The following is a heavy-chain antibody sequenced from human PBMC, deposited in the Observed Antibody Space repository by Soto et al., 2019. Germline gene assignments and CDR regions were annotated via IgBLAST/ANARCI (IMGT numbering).Heavy chain of an antibody. J-gene: IGHJ3*02. D-gene: IGHD2-2*01. CDR2: MNQGGSEI. CDR3: ARDRGYSTFDI. Sequence: EVQLVESGGGLVQSGGSLRLSCGASGFSFSSYWMSWVRQAPGKGLEWVANMNQGGSEINYVDSVRGRFTISRDNAKNLLYLQMNSLRVEDTAVYHCARDRGYSTFDIWGQETMVTVSS. CDR1: GFSFSSYW. V-gene: IGHV3-7*01.